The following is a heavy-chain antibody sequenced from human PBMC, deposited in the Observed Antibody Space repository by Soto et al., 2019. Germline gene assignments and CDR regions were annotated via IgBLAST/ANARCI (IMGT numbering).Heavy chain of an antibody. CDR1: GFTFSSYA. D-gene: IGHD3-9*01. V-gene: IGHV3-23*01. CDR3: AKPLYYDILTINIDY. J-gene: IGHJ4*02. CDR2: ISGSGGST. Sequence: PGGSLRLSCAASGFTFSSYAMSWVRQAPGKGLEWVSAISGSGGSTYYADSVKGRFTISRDNSKNTLYLQMNSLRAEDTAVYYCAKPLYYDILTINIDYWGQGTLFTVSS.